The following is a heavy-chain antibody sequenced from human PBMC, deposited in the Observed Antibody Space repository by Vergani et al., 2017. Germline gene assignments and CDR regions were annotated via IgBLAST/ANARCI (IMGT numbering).Heavy chain of an antibody. Sequence: EVQLLESGGGLVQPGGSLRLSCAASGFTFSSYAMSWVRQAPGKGLEWVSAISGSGGSTYYADSVKGRFTISRDNSKNTLYLQMNSLRAEDTAVYYCAKGAQESGATTDAFDIWGQGIMVTVSS. J-gene: IGHJ3*02. CDR3: AKGAQESGATTDAFDI. D-gene: IGHD1-26*01. CDR2: ISGSGGST. CDR1: GFTFSSYA. V-gene: IGHV3-23*01.